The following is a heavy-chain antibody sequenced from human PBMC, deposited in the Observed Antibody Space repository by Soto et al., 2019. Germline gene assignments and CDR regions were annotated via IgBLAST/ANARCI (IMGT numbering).Heavy chain of an antibody. CDR3: TRDDSYYGSGSYSYYGMDV. D-gene: IGHD3-10*01. CDR2: IRSKAYGGTT. Sequence: GGSLRLSCTASGFTFGDYAMSWVRQAPGKGLEWVGFIRSKAYGGTTEYAASVKGRFTISRDDSKSIAYLQMNSLKTEDTAVYYCTRDDSYYGSGSYSYYGMDVWGQGTTVTVSS. J-gene: IGHJ6*02. CDR1: GFTFGDYA. V-gene: IGHV3-49*04.